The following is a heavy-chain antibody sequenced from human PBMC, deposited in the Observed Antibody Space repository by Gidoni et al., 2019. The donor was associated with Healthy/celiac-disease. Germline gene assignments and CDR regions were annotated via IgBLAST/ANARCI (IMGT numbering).Heavy chain of an antibody. V-gene: IGHV3-30-3*01. J-gene: IGHJ6*02. D-gene: IGHD2-2*01. Sequence: QVQLVESGGGVVQPGRSLGLSCAASGFTFSSYAMHWFRQAPGKGLEWVAVISYDGSNKYYADSVKGRFTISRDNSKNTLYLQMNSLRAEDTAVYYCAREPIDCSSTSCYDYYYYYGMDVWGQGTTVTVSS. CDR1: GFTFSSYA. CDR3: AREPIDCSSTSCYDYYYYYGMDV. CDR2: ISYDGSNK.